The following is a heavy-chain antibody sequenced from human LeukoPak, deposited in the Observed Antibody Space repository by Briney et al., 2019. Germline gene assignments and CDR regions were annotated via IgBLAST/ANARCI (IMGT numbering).Heavy chain of an antibody. CDR1: GGSISSSNW. CDR2: IYHSGST. D-gene: IGHD4-11*01. J-gene: IGHJ4*02. Sequence: PSETLSLTCAVSGGSISSSNWWSWVRQPPGKGLEWIGEIYHSGSTNYNPSLKSRVTISVDTSKNQFSLKLSSVTAADTAVYYCARRTVTTCLDYWGQGTLVTVSS. V-gene: IGHV4-4*02. CDR3: ARRTVTTCLDY.